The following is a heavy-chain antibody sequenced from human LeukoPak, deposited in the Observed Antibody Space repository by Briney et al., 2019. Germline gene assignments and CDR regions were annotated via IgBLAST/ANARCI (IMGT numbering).Heavy chain of an antibody. CDR3: ARDAGGDFDY. J-gene: IGHJ4*02. V-gene: IGHV4-38-2*02. CDR1: GYSLSSGYY. D-gene: IGHD2-21*01. Sequence: PSETLSLTCNVSGYSLSSGYYWGWIRQPPGKALEWIGTTFHSGSPNYNPSLKSRVTISIDTSKNQFSLKLSSVTAADTAFYYCARDAGGDFDYWGQGTLVTVSS. CDR2: TFHSGSP.